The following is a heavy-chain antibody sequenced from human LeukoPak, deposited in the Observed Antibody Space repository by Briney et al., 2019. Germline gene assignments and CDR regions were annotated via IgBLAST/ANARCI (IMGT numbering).Heavy chain of an antibody. V-gene: IGHV3-48*01. CDR1: GFTFSTYS. Sequence: GGSLRLSCAASGFTFSTYSINWVRQAPGKGLEWVSYISSSGSIYYADSVKGRFTISRDNAKNSLFLQMNSLRAEDTAVYYCATRVGYYYYGMDVWGQGTTVTVSS. CDR2: ISSSGSI. CDR3: ATRVGYYYYGMDV. J-gene: IGHJ6*02.